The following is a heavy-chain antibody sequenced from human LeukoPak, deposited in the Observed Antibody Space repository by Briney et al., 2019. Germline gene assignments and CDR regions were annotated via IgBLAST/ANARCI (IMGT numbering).Heavy chain of an antibody. Sequence: GGSLRLSCAASGFTFSSYGMSWVRQAPGKGLEWVSTISGSGYNTYYADSVKGRLTISRDNSANTLYLQMNSLRAEDTALYYCAKHSGSYFIYYVDSWGQGTLVTVSS. D-gene: IGHD1-26*01. V-gene: IGHV3-23*01. CDR3: AKHSGSYFIYYVDS. CDR2: ISGSGYNT. J-gene: IGHJ4*02. CDR1: GFTFSSYG.